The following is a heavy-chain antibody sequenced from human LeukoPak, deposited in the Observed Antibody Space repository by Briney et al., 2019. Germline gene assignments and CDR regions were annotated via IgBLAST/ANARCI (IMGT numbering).Heavy chain of an antibody. CDR3: ATVGPDSYGWPVLDY. D-gene: IGHD5-18*01. V-gene: IGHV1-24*01. J-gene: IGHJ4*02. Sequence: ASVKVSCKVSEYTLTELSMHWVRQAPGKGLEWMGGFDPEDGETIYAQKFQGRVTMTEDTSTDTAYMELSSLRSEDTAVYYCATVGPDSYGWPVLDYWGQGTLVTVSS. CDR2: FDPEDGET. CDR1: EYTLTELS.